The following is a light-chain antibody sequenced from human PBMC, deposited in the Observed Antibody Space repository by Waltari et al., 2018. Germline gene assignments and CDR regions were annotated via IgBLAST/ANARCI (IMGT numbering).Light chain of an antibody. Sequence: EIVLTQSPGTLSLSPGERATLSCRASQSISSTYLAWYQQKRGQAPRLLISAASSRATGIPDRFSGSGSGTDFTLTISRLEPEDFAVYFCQHYGTSGSFGTFGQGTKVEIK. J-gene: IGKJ1*01. CDR3: QHYGTSGSFGT. V-gene: IGKV3-20*01. CDR1: QSISSTY. CDR2: AAS.